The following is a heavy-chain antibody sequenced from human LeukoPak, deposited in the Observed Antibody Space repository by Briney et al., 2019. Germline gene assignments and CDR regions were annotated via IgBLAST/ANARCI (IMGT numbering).Heavy chain of an antibody. CDR1: GFTFSSYS. CDR3: ASLGAITGTRFDY. CDR2: ISSSSSTI. Sequence: GGSLRLSCAASGFTFSSYSMIWVRQAPGKGLEWVSYISSSSSTIYYADSVKGRFTISRDNAKNSLYLQMNSLRAEDTAVYYCASLGAITGTRFDYWGQGTLVTVSS. J-gene: IGHJ4*02. V-gene: IGHV3-48*01. D-gene: IGHD1-7*01.